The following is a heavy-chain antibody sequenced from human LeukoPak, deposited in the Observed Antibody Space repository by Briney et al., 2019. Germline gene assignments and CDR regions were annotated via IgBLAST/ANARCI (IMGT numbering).Heavy chain of an antibody. Sequence: GGSLRLSWAASGFTFDDYAMHWVRQAPGKGLEWVSGISWNSGSIGYADSVKGRFTISRDNAKNSLYLQMNSLRAEDTALYYCAKDTNWSSSPNFDYWGQGTLVTVSS. CDR3: AKDTNWSSSPNFDY. D-gene: IGHD6-6*01. V-gene: IGHV3-9*01. J-gene: IGHJ4*02. CDR1: GFTFDDYA. CDR2: ISWNSGSI.